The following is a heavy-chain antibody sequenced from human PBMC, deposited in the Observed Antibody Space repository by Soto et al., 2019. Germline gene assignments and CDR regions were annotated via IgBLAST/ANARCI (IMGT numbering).Heavy chain of an antibody. CDR3: ARVGMVRETSAGGVDY. CDR1: GYIFITYG. V-gene: IGHV1-18*03. D-gene: IGHD3-10*01. CDR2: TNPNNGDT. J-gene: IGHJ4*02. Sequence: QVQLVQSGAEVKKPGASVKVSCKASGYIFITYGISWVRQAPGQGLEWVGWTNPNNGDTNYAQKFQGRVTMTADTPTSTAYMELRSLRSDDMAIYYCARVGMVRETSAGGVDYWGQGTLVTVSS.